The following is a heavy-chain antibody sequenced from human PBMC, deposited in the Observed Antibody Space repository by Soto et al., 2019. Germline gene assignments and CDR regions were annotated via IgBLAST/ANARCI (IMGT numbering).Heavy chain of an antibody. CDR2: IHYSGST. Sequence: LSLTCAVSGGSISSGGYSWSWIRQPPGKGLEWIGYIHYSGSTYHNPSLKSRVTISVDTSKNQFSLKLTSVTAADTAVYYCGRAHRDLHHLVHYYYSMDVWGQGTTVTVSS. CDR3: GRAHRDLHHLVHYYYSMDV. V-gene: IGHV4-30-2*05. J-gene: IGHJ6*02. D-gene: IGHD6-13*01. CDR1: GGSISSGGYS.